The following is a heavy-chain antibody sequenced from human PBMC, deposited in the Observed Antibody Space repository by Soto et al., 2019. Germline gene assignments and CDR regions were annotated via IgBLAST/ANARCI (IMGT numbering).Heavy chain of an antibody. J-gene: IGHJ6*03. V-gene: IGHV1-8*01. CDR3: ARGGGGSRFYYYYMDV. CDR1: GYTFTNYD. D-gene: IGHD2-15*01. Sequence: QVQLVQSGAEVKKPGASVKVSCKASGYTFTNYDINWVRQATGQGLEWMGWMNPNTANTGYAQKFQGRVTMTRDTSIGTAYMELTSLRSEDTAVYYCARGGGGSRFYYYYMDVWGTGTTVTVSS. CDR2: MNPNTANT.